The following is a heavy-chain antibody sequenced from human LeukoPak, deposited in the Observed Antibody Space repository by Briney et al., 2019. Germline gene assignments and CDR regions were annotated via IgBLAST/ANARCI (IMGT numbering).Heavy chain of an antibody. CDR2: IYYSGST. D-gene: IGHD1-26*01. J-gene: IGHJ4*02. Sequence: SETLSLTCTVSGGSISSSSYYWGWIRQPPGKGLEWIGYIYYSGSTNYNPSLKSRVTISIDTSKNQFSLNLSSVTAADTAVYYCARAYRYSGSYLPDWGQGTLVTVSS. CDR1: GGSISSSSYY. CDR3: ARAYRYSGSYLPD. V-gene: IGHV4-61*05.